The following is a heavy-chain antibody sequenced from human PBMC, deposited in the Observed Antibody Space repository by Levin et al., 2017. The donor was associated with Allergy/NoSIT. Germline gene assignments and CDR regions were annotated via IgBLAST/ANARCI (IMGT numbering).Heavy chain of an antibody. Sequence: SCAASGFTFSSYGMNWVRQAPGKGLEWVSSISSTSAFIYYADSLKGRFTISRDNAENSLYLQMNSLRAEDTAVYYCARVRHPKFYYYGMDVWGQGTTVTVSS. CDR2: ISSTSAFI. D-gene: IGHD3-3*01. CDR1: GFTFSSYG. V-gene: IGHV3-21*01. J-gene: IGHJ6*02. CDR3: ARVRHPKFYYYGMDV.